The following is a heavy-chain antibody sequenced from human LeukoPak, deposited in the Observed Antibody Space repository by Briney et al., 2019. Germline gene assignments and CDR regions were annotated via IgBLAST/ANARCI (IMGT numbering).Heavy chain of an antibody. V-gene: IGHV1-2*02. D-gene: IGHD1-1*01. CDR2: MNPNSGGT. J-gene: IGHJ3*02. Sequence: ASVKLSCKASGYTFTSYDINWVRQATGQGLEWMGWMNPNSGGTNYAQKFQGRVTMTRDTSISTAYMELSRLRSDDTAVYYCARVRTSDAFDIWGQGTMVTVSS. CDR3: ARVRTSDAFDI. CDR1: GYTFTSYD.